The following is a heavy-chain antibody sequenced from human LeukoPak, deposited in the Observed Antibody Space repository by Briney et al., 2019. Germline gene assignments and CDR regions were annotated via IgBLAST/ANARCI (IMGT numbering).Heavy chain of an antibody. V-gene: IGHV3-21*01. CDR1: GFTFSRYN. CDR2: ISKSRNYI. D-gene: IGHD2-15*01. J-gene: IGHJ6*03. CDR3: ARAWGYCSGGSCYSDYYYYMDV. Sequence: GGSLRLSCAASGFTFSRYNMNWVRQAPGQGLEWVACISKSRNYIYYADSVKGRFTISRDNAKNSLYLQMNSLRAEDTAVYYCARAWGYCSGGSCYSDYYYYMDVWGKGTAVTVSS.